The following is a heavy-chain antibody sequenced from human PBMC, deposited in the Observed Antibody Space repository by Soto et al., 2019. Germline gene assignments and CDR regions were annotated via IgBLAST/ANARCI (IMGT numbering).Heavy chain of an antibody. CDR1: GFTVSSNY. D-gene: IGHD5-18*01. V-gene: IGHV3-53*01. CDR2: IYSGGST. Sequence: PGGSLRLSCAAPGFTVSSNYMSWVRQAPGKGLEWVGVIYSGGSTYYADSVKGRFTISRDNSKHTLYLQMKRLRAEDTAVYYCASVYGYSYGFDYWGQGTLVTVSS. CDR3: ASVYGYSYGFDY. J-gene: IGHJ4*02.